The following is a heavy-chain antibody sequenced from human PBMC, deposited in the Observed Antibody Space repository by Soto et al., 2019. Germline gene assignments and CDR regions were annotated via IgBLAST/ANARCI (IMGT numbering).Heavy chain of an antibody. CDR1: GFTFRNYW. D-gene: IGHD5-12*01. CDR2: VNNDGSST. J-gene: IGHJ4*02. CDR3: ARDRGYSQDY. V-gene: IGHV3-74*01. Sequence: GGSLRLSCAASGFTFRNYWMHWVRQAPGKGLVWVSRVNNDGSSTNYADSVKGRFTVSRDNAKNTVYLQMNSLRDEDTAVYYCARDRGYSQDYWGQGTLVTVSS.